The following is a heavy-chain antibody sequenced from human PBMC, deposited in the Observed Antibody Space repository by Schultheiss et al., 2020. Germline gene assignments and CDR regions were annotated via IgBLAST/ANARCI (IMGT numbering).Heavy chain of an antibody. D-gene: IGHD3-3*02. CDR1: GFAFSVTT. Sequence: SLRLSCAASGFAFSVTTMYWVRLAPGRGLEWVSVISGSGGSTYYADSVKGRFTISRDNSKNTLYLQMNSLRAEDTAVYYCAKDRRQQTFSLDYWGQGTMVTVSS. CDR2: ISGSGGST. J-gene: IGHJ4*02. CDR3: AKDRRQQTFSLDY. V-gene: IGHV3-23*01.